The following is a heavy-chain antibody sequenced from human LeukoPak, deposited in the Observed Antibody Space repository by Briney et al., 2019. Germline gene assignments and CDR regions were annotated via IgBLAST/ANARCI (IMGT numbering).Heavy chain of an antibody. V-gene: IGHV3-23*01. CDR2: ISGGVGTT. Sequence: GGSLRLSCAASGFTFSSYAMSWVRQAPRKGLEWVSAISGGVGTTYYADSVKGRFTISRDNSKNTLYLQMNSLRAEDTAVYYCAREHIVVVPAAAYNWFDPWGQGTLVTVSS. CDR1: GFTFSSYA. CDR3: AREHIVVVPAAAYNWFDP. D-gene: IGHD2-2*01. J-gene: IGHJ5*02.